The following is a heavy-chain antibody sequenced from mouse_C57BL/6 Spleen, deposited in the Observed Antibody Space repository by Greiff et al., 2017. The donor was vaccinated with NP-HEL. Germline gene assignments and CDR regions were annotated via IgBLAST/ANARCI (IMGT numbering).Heavy chain of an antibody. V-gene: IGHV5-4*01. Sequence: EVKLMESGGGLVKPGGSLKLSCAASRFTFSSYAMSWVRQTPEKRLEWVATISDGGSYTYYPDNVKGRFTISRDNAKNNLYLQMSHLKSEDTAMYYCAREGYYGSSYSLGWYFEVWGTGTTVTVSS. CDR3: AREGYYGSSYSLGWYFEV. J-gene: IGHJ1*03. D-gene: IGHD1-1*01. CDR2: ISDGGSYT. CDR1: RFTFSSYA.